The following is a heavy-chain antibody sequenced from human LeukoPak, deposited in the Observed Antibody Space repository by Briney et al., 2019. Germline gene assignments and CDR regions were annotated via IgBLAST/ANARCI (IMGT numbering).Heavy chain of an antibody. V-gene: IGHV3-74*03. CDR1: ESTFSKFW. J-gene: IGHJ6*02. CDR3: ARGNYYGMDV. CDR2: INRDGSTT. Sequence: PEGSLRLSCAASESTFSKFWMHWVRQAPGKGLVWVSGINRDGSTTTYADSVKGRFTVSRDNAKNTLYLQMNSLRAEDTAVYYCARGNYYGMDVWGQWTTVTVSS. D-gene: IGHD2/OR15-2a*01.